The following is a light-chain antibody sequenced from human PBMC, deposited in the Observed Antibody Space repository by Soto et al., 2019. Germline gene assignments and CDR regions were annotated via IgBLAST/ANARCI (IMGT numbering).Light chain of an antibody. CDR3: HQYGGSPRT. J-gene: IGKJ1*01. CDR2: GAS. CDR1: QSVSSSY. Sequence: EIVLTQSPGTLSLSPGERATLSCRATQSVSSSYFAWYQQKPGQAPRLLIYGASSRATGIPDRFSGSGSGTDVTLTISRLEPEDFAVYYCHQYGGSPRTLGQGTKVEIK. V-gene: IGKV3-20*01.